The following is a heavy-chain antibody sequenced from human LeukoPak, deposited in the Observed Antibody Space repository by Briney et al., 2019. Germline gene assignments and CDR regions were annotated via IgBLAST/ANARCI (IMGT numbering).Heavy chain of an antibody. CDR1: GYTFTSYW. CDR2: IHPGDSAT. J-gene: IGHJ4*02. V-gene: IGHV5-51*01. Sequence: GESLKISCKGSGYTFTSYWIGWVRQMPGKGLEWMGIIHPGDSATRYSPSFQGQVTISADKSISTAYLQWSSLKASDTAMYYCARQLVATLNFDYWGQGTLVTVSS. D-gene: IGHD2-2*01. CDR3: ARQLVATLNFDY.